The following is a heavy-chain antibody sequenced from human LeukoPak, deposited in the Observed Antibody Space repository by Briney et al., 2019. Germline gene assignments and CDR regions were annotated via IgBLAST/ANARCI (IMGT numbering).Heavy chain of an antibody. CDR2: ISWNSGSI. V-gene: IGHV3-9*01. CDR3: ARERGNDFWSGYFSY. CDR1: GFTFDDYA. D-gene: IGHD3-3*01. J-gene: IGHJ4*02. Sequence: GGSLRLSCAASGFTFDDYAMHWVRQAPGKGLEWVSGISWNSGSIGYADSVKGRFTISRDNAKNSLYLQMNSLRAEDTAVYYCARERGNDFWSGYFSYWGQGTLVTVSS.